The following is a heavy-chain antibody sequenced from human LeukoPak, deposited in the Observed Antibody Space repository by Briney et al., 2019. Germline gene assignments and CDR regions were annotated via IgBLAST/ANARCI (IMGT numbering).Heavy chain of an antibody. J-gene: IGHJ6*02. D-gene: IGHD3-16*01. CDR3: ARNQQLGGHSYYYYGMDV. CDR1: GFTSIAYA. Sequence: GGSLRLSCVGSGFTSIAYALTWARQAPGKGLEGVSGISGGGLTTYYADSVKGRFTISRDNSKNTLYLQMNSLRADDTAIYYCARNQQLGGHSYYYYGMDVWGQGTTVTVSS. CDR2: ISGGGLTT. V-gene: IGHV3-23*01.